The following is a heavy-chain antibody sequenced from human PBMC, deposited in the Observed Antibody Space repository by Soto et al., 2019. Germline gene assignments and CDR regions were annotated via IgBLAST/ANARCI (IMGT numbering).Heavy chain of an antibody. CDR1: GYTFTSYG. CDR3: ARGGFYDSSGARNYYYYGMNV. J-gene: IGHJ6*04. D-gene: IGHD3-22*01. V-gene: IGHV1-18*01. Sequence: ASVKVSCKASGYTFTSYGINWVRQAPGQGLEWLGWISAYDGYTNYAQILQGRVSMTTDTSTKTAYMELRSLRSDDTAMYYCARGGFYDSSGARNYYYYGMNVWGKGTRVTVPS. CDR2: ISAYDGYT.